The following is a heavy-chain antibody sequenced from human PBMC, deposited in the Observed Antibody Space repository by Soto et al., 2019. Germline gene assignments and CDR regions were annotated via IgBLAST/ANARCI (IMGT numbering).Heavy chain of an antibody. CDR2: ISSSSSYT. CDR3: ARDGDYDILTGYSQHNWFDP. V-gene: IGHV3-11*06. Sequence: PVGSLRLSCGASGFTFSDYYMSWIRQAPGKGLEWVSYISSSSSYTNYADSVKGRFTISRDNAKNSLYLQMNSLRAEDTAVYYCARDGDYDILTGYSQHNWFDPWGQGTLVTVSS. J-gene: IGHJ5*02. CDR1: GFTFSDYY. D-gene: IGHD3-9*01.